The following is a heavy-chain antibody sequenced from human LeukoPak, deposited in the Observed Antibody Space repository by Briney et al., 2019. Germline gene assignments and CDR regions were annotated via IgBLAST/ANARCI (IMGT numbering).Heavy chain of an antibody. CDR3: ARELYSSSWHTDDY. V-gene: IGHV4-38-2*02. D-gene: IGHD6-13*01. CDR1: GGSISSYY. Sequence: SETLSLTCTVSGGSISSYYWGWIRQPPGKGLEWIGSIYHSGSTYYNPSLKSRVTISVDTSKNQFSLKPSSVTAADTAVYYCARELYSSSWHTDDYWGQGTLVTVSS. CDR2: IYHSGST. J-gene: IGHJ4*02.